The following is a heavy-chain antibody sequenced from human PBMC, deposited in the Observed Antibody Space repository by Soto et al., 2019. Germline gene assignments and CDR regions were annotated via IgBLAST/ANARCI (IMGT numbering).Heavy chain of an antibody. D-gene: IGHD3-16*01. CDR3: ARDLSPPGEFLYDAFDV. CDR1: GFTFSAFW. CDR2: INRDGTVT. V-gene: IGHV3-7*04. Sequence: VQLVESGGGLVQPGESLRLSCAASGFTFSAFWMTWLRQAPGKGLEWVANINRDGTVTHYGDSVEGRCTLSRDNAQHSLFLQLNSLRPEDTAMYYCARDLSPPGEFLYDAFDVWGQGTFVTVSS. J-gene: IGHJ3*01.